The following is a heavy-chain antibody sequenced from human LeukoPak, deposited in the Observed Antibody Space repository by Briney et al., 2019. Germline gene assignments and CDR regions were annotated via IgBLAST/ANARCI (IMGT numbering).Heavy chain of an antibody. CDR2: INHSGST. Sequence: SETLSLTCAVYGGSFSGYYWSWIRQPPGKGLEWIGEINHSGSTNYNPSLKSRVTISVDTSKNQFSLKLSSVTAADTAVYYCARGPSVLRYFDWFLNWFDPGGKGTLGTVSA. J-gene: IGHJ5*02. CDR3: ARGPSVLRYFDWFLNWFDP. D-gene: IGHD3-9*01. V-gene: IGHV4-34*01. CDR1: GGSFSGYY.